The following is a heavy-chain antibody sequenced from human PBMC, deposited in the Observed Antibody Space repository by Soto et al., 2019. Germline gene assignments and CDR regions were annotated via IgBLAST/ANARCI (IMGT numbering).Heavy chain of an antibody. CDR3: ANSREDQLSCVDY. D-gene: IGHD2-2*01. CDR1: GYSFTTYW. CDR2: IDPSDSYT. V-gene: IGHV5-10-1*03. Sequence: EVQLVQSGAEVKKPGESLRISCKASGYSFTTYWISWVRQMPGKGLEWMGRIDPSDSYTNYSPSFQGRVTISVDKSVNTAYLQWSSLEASDTAIYYCANSREDQLSCVDYWGQGSLVTVSS. J-gene: IGHJ4*02.